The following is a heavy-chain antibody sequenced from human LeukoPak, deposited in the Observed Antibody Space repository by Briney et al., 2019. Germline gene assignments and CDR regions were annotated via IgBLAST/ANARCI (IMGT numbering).Heavy chain of an antibody. CDR1: GGSFSGYY. J-gene: IGHJ6*02. D-gene: IGHD3-3*01. Sequence: SETLSLTCAVYGGSFSGYYWSWIRQPPGKGLEWTGEINHSGSTNYNPSLKSRVTISVDTSKNQFSLKLSSVTAADTAVYYCARVRDYDFWSGYSHYYYYGMDVWGQGTTVTVSS. CDR3: ARVRDYDFWSGYSHYYYYGMDV. CDR2: INHSGST. V-gene: IGHV4-34*01.